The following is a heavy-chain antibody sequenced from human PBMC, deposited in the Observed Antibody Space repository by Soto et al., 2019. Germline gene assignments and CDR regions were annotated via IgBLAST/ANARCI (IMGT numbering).Heavy chain of an antibody. D-gene: IGHD6-19*01. CDR1: GYTFTGYD. V-gene: IGHV1-2*04. CDR2: INPNSGGT. J-gene: IGHJ3*02. CDR3: ARGKTGIAVAGYDAFDI. Sequence: ASVKVSCKASGYTFTGYDMHWVRRAPGQGLEWMGWINPNSGGTNYAQKFQGWVTMTRDTSISTAYMELSRLRSDDTAVYYCARGKTGIAVAGYDAFDIWGQGTMVTVSS.